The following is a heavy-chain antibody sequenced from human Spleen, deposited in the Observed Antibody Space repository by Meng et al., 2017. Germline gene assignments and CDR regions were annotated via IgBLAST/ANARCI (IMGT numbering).Heavy chain of an antibody. D-gene: IGHD3-22*01. CDR2: TITIFDTP. Sequence: SVKVSCKASGDTFSSHTISWVRQAPGQGLEWMGGTITIFDTPNFAQKFQGRVTITADKSTSTTYMELSSLTSEDTAVYYCAVNFYDGRGHRIQYFQHWGQGTLVTVSS. V-gene: IGHV1-69*06. CDR1: GDTFSSHT. CDR3: AVNFYDGRGHRIQYFQH. J-gene: IGHJ1*01.